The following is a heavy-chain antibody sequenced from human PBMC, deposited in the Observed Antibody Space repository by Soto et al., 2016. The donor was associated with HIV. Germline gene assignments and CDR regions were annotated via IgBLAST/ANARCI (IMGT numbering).Heavy chain of an antibody. D-gene: IGHD3-22*01. J-gene: IGHJ4*02. V-gene: IGHV3-33*01. CDR2: IWYDGSDK. CDR3: ARDLDSRGYYFPGST. Sequence: VQLVESGGGVVQPGRSLRLSCVASGFTFSSYGMHWVRQAPGKGLEWVAVIWYDGSDKYYSDSVKGRFTISRDNSKNTLYLQMNNLRAEDTAMYYCARDLDSRGYYFPGSTWGQGTLVTVSS. CDR1: GFTFSSYG.